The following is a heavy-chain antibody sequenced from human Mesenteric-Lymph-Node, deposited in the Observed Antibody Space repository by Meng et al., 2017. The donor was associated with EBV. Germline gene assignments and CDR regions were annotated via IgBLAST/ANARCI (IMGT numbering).Heavy chain of an antibody. J-gene: IGHJ4*02. Sequence: LPESGPGLESPSVTLSLFCTLSSDSISSTSYPWGWIRQPPGKGLEWIGSIYYSGTTYFNPSLESRVSISVDTSKKQFSLRLTSVTAADTAVYYCARQYGSSFDYWGQGTLVTVFS. CDR3: ARQYGSSFDY. CDR1: SDSISSTSYP. V-gene: IGHV4-39*01. D-gene: IGHD3-10*01. CDR2: IYYSGTT.